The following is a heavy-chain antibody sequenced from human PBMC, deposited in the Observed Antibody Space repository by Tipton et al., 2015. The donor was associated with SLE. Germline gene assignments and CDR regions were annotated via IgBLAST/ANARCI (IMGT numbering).Heavy chain of an antibody. CDR1: GGSISSGSYY. Sequence: LRLSCTVSGGSISSGSYYWSWIRQPAGKGLEWIGRIYTSGSTNYNPSLKSRVTISVDTSKNQFSLKLSSGTAADTAVYYCARDSAGRGYSGFLGIWGQGTMVTVSS. J-gene: IGHJ3*02. CDR2: IYTSGST. CDR3: ARDSAGRGYSGFLGI. V-gene: IGHV4-61*02. D-gene: IGHD5-12*01.